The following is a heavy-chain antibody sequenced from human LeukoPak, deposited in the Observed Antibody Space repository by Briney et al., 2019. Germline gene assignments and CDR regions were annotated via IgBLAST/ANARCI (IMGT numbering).Heavy chain of an antibody. CDR1: GVTFSNYG. D-gene: IGHD5-12*01. CDR2: ILHDGSNK. V-gene: IGHV3-30*03. Sequence: GGSLRLSCAASGVTFSNYGMHWVRQAPGKGLEWVAVILHDGSNKYYADAVNGRFTISRDNSINKVFLQMNSLRLEGSGLYYCARELRAYSGYDALDYCGRGTLVTVSS. CDR3: ARELRAYSGYDALDY. J-gene: IGHJ4*02.